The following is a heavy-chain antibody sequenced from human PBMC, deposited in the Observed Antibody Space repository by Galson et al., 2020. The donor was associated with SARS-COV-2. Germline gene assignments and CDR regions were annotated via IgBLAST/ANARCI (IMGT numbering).Heavy chain of an antibody. CDR1: GYTFTSYG. CDR3: ARDPNIAVLPGAMFCDFDY. D-gene: IGHD2-2*01. V-gene: IGHV1-18*04. CDR2: ISADNGNT. J-gene: IGHJ4*02. Sequence: ASVKVSCKASGYTFTSYGISWMRQAPGQGLEWMGWISADNGNTNYAQKVQGRVTMTTDTSTTTAYMELRSLRSDDTAVYYCARDPNIAVLPGAMFCDFDYWGQGTLVTVSP.